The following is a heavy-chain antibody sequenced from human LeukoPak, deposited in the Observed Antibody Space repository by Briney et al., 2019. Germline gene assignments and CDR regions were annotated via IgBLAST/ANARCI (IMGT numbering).Heavy chain of an antibody. V-gene: IGHV1-2*02. D-gene: IGHD6-13*01. Sequence: ASVKVSCQASGYTFTGYYIHWVRQAPAQGLEWMGWINPNRGGTNYAQKFQSRVTMTRDTSITTAYMDLSRLTSDDTAVYYCARGGGSSSWSAYFDYWGQGTLVTVSS. CDR3: ARGGGSSSWSAYFDY. J-gene: IGHJ4*02. CDR2: INPNRGGT. CDR1: GYTFTGYY.